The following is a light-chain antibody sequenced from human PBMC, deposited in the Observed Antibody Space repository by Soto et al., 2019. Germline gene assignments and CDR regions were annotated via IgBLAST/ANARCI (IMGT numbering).Light chain of an antibody. CDR2: GPS. J-gene: IGKJ1*01. V-gene: IGKV3-20*01. Sequence: EIVLTHSPGTLSLSPGERATLSCRASQSVSSSYLVWYQQKPCQAPRLLIYGPSSRATGIPDSFSGSWTGTDFTLTISRLAPEDSAVYYCKPYGSSPWTCGQGTKV. CDR1: QSVSSSY. CDR3: KPYGSSPWT.